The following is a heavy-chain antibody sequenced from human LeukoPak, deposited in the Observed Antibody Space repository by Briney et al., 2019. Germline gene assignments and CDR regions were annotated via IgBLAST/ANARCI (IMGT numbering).Heavy chain of an antibody. Sequence: QTGGSLRLSCAASGFTFSSYAMRWARQAPRKGLEWVSSVSGSGGSTYYADSVKGRFTISRDNSKNTLYLQMNSLRAEDTAVYYCAKPRAVGVNAFFDYWGQGTLVTVSS. J-gene: IGHJ4*02. CDR1: GFTFSSYA. CDR2: VSGSGGST. CDR3: AKPRAVGVNAFFDY. V-gene: IGHV3-23*01.